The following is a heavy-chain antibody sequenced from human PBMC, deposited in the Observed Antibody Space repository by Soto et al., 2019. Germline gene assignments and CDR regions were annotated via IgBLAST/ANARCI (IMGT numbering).Heavy chain of an antibody. CDR2: IYYSGST. V-gene: IGHV4-59*01. Sequence: PSETLSLTCTVSGGSISSYYCSWIRQPPGKGLEWIGYIYYSGSTNYNPSLKSRVTISVDTSKNQFSLKLNSVTAADTAVYYCARDLFGYCGTDCYPMDVWGQGTTVIGSS. D-gene: IGHD2-21*02. CDR3: ARDLFGYCGTDCYPMDV. CDR1: GGSISSYY. J-gene: IGHJ6*01.